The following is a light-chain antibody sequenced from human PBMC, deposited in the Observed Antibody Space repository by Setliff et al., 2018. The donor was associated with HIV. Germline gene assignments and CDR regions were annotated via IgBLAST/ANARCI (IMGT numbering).Light chain of an antibody. V-gene: IGLV2-14*01. J-gene: IGLJ1*01. CDR2: DVS. CDR3: SSYTSSSTDV. CDR1: SSDVGTYNA. Sequence: QSALTQPASVSGSPGQSITISCTGTSSDVGTYNAVYGYQQHPGKAPKPMIYDVSTRPSGVPNRFSGSKSGNTASLTISGLQTEDEADYYCSSYTSSSTDVFGTGT.